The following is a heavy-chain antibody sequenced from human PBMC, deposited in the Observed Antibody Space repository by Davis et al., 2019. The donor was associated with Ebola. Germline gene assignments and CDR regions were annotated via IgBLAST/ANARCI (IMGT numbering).Heavy chain of an antibody. D-gene: IGHD6-13*01. CDR2: IYHSGST. CDR3: ARGWSLRDYYAMDV. CDR1: GGSISSSNW. J-gene: IGHJ6*02. V-gene: IGHV4-4*02. Sequence: MPGGSLRLSCAVSGGSISSSNWWSWVRQPPGKGLEWIGEIYHSGSTNYNPSLKSRVTISVDKSKNQFSLKLSSVTAADTAVYYCARGWSLRDYYAMDVWGQGTTVTVSS.